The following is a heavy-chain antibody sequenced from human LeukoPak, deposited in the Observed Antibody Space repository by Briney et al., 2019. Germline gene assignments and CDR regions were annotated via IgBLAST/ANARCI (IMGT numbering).Heavy chain of an antibody. J-gene: IGHJ4*02. CDR2: IYDGGTT. Sequence: SETLSLTCTVSGGSISSSSYYWGWIRQPPGKGREWIASIYDGGTTYYNPSLKSRPTISVDTSKNQFALKLSSVTAADTAVYYCARSSASGYDFVSPLDYWGQGTLVTVSS. D-gene: IGHD5-12*01. V-gene: IGHV4-39*06. CDR1: GGSISSSSYY. CDR3: ARSSASGYDFVSPLDY.